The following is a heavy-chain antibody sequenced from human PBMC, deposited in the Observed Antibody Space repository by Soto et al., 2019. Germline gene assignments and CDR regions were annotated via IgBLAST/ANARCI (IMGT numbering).Heavy chain of an antibody. Sequence: QAHLEQSGAEVKRPGASVKVSCKASGYTFSDFDINWLRQASGQGPEWMGWMNAKSGDTFFAQRLQGKLNMTWDTSLSTAYMEVGSLTSADTAMYYCARGNPFNYAGFDVWGQGTTVAVSS. CDR3: ARGNPFNYAGFDV. D-gene: IGHD3-16*01. CDR2: MNAKSGDT. J-gene: IGHJ6*02. CDR1: GYTFSDFD. V-gene: IGHV1-8*01.